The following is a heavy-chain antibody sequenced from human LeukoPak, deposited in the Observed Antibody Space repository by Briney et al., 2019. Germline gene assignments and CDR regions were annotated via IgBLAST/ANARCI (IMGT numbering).Heavy chain of an antibody. D-gene: IGHD6-19*01. CDR1: GYTLTELS. Sequence: ASVKVSCKVSGYTLTELSMHWVRQAPGKGLEWMGGFDPEDGETIYAQKFQGRVTMTTDTSTSTAYMELRSLRSDDTAVYYCARDLGSGSPDYWGQGTLVTVSS. J-gene: IGHJ4*02. CDR3: ARDLGSGSPDY. CDR2: FDPEDGET. V-gene: IGHV1-24*01.